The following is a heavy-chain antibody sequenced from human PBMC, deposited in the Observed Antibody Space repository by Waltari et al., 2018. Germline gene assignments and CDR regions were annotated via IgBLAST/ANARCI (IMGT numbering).Heavy chain of an antibody. CDR1: GFAFSSYA. CDR3: AKDRTGSKFDP. Sequence: EVQLLESGGGLVQPGGSLRLPCAASGFAFSSYAMSWVRQAPGKGLEWVSAIGGGGGSTYYADSVKGRFTISRDNSKNTLYLQMNSLRAEDTAVYYCAKDRTGSKFDPWGQGTLVTVSS. CDR2: IGGGGGST. V-gene: IGHV3-23*01. D-gene: IGHD3-10*01. J-gene: IGHJ5*02.